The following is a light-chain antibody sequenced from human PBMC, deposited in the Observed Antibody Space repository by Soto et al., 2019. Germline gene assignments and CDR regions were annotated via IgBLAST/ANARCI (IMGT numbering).Light chain of an antibody. J-gene: IGKJ1*01. CDR2: SAS. V-gene: IGKV1D-12*01. CDR1: KDISSS. Sequence: RVTQSRSSVSASVGDRVTITCRTSKDISSSVAWYQQKPGKAPNLLIFSASALHRGVPPRFSGSGSGTAFTLTVSSLQPEDFAIYYCQQADSFPWTFGQGTRVEIK. CDR3: QQADSFPWT.